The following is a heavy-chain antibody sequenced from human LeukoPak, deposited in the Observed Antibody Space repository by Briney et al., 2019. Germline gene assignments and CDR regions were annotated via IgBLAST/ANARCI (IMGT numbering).Heavy chain of an antibody. CDR3: ARGKVVAGTPGQNSWDY. CDR2: IHTSGST. V-gene: IGHV4-4*07. CDR1: GGSINSYY. Sequence: SSETLSLTCTVSGGSINSYYWNWIRQPAGKGLEWIGRIHTSGSTNYNPSLKSRVTMSVDTSKNQFSLKLSSVTAADTAVYYCARGKVVAGTPGQNSWDYWGQGTLVTVSS. D-gene: IGHD6-19*01. J-gene: IGHJ4*02.